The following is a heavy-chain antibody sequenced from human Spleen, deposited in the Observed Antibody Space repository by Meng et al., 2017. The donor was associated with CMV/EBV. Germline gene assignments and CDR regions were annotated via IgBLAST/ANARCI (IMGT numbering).Heavy chain of an antibody. D-gene: IGHD3-3*01. J-gene: IGHJ4*02. CDR2: MSHDGNSK. Sequence: GGSLRLSCGASGFIFSTSTVHWVRQAPGKGLEWVAVMSHDGNSKYYADSVKGRFTISRDNSQNTLYLQMNSLRTEDTAVYFCARRMGSYYDFWTGYCFDYWGQGTLVTVSS. V-gene: IGHV3-30*01. CDR1: GFIFSTST. CDR3: ARRMGSYYDFWTGYCFDY.